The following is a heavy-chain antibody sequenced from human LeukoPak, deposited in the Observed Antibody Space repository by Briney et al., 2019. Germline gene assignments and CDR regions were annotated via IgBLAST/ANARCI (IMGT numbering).Heavy chain of an antibody. CDR3: ARRVRGYDILTGYYSYYFDY. Sequence: SETLSPTCTVSGGSISSYYWSWIRQPPGKGLEWIGYIYYSGSTNYNPSLKSRVTISVDTSKNQFSLKLSSVTAADTAVYYCARRVRGYDILTGYYSYYFDYWGQGTLVTVSS. CDR1: GGSISSYY. CDR2: IYYSGST. D-gene: IGHD3-9*01. V-gene: IGHV4-59*01. J-gene: IGHJ4*02.